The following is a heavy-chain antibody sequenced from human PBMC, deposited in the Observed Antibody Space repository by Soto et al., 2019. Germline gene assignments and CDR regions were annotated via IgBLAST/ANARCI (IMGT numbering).Heavy chain of an antibody. CDR1: GYTFTSYG. CDR2: ISGYNGDT. V-gene: IGHV1-18*01. D-gene: IGHD2-8*01. J-gene: IGHJ6*02. Sequence: GASVKVSCKASGYTFTSYGISWVRQAPGQGLEWMGWISGYNGDTNYAQKFQGRVSMTIDTSTTTAYMELRSLTSDDTAVYYCAKNGQPPYYYYGLDVWGQGTKVTVS. CDR3: AKNGQPPYYYYGLDV.